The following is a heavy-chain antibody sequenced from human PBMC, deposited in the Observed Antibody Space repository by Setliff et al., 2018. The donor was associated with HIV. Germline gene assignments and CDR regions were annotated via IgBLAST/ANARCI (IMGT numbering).Heavy chain of an antibody. D-gene: IGHD4-17*01. J-gene: IGHJ4*02. Sequence: SETLSLTCSVSGDSINSRPYYYGWLRQPPGKGLEWIGNVFYSGSTYYNPSLKSRVSMSIDTSRNQFSLKLTSVTAADTAVYYCARWTVGELDHFDSWGQGTPVTVSS. CDR3: ARWTVGELDHFDS. CDR2: VFYSGST. V-gene: IGHV4-39*01. CDR1: GDSINSRPYY.